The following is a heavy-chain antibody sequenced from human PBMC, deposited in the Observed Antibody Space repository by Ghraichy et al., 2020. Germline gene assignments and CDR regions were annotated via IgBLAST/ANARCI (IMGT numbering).Heavy chain of an antibody. J-gene: IGHJ6*02. CDR3: ARARSIVVVPAARSGHYYYGMDV. V-gene: IGHV4-59*01. CDR2: IYYSGST. D-gene: IGHD2-2*01. CDR1: GGSISSYY. Sequence: SETLSLTCTASGGSISSYYWSWIRQPPGKGLEWIGYIYYSGSTNYNPSLKSRVTISVDTSKNQFSLKLSSVTAADTAVYYCARARSIVVVPAARSGHYYYGMDVWGQGTTVTVSS.